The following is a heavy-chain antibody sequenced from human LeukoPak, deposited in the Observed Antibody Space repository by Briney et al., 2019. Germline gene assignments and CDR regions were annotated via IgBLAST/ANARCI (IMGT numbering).Heavy chain of an antibody. CDR3: TRDLMDYDVSTGLHHYYMDV. CDR2: INGDGRNI. J-gene: IGHJ6*02. V-gene: IGHV3-74*01. Sequence: GGSLRLSCVASGFTFSSYWMHWVRQDPKKGLVWVSRINGDGRNINYADSVRGRFTISRDNAKNTLYLQMNTLRVDDTAVYYCTRDLMDYDVSTGLHHYYMDVWGQGTTATVSS. D-gene: IGHD3-9*01. CDR1: GFTFSSYW.